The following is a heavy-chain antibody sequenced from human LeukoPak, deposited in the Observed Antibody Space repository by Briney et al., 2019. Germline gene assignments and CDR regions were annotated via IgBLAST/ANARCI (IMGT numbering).Heavy chain of an antibody. CDR3: AKAGGYSGYGHYYYGMDV. Sequence: GGALRLSCAASGFTFSSYWMHWVRQAPGEGLVWVSRINSDGSSTTYADSVKGRFTISRDNAKNTLYLQMNSLRAEDTAVYYCAKAGGYSGYGHYYYGMDVWGQGTTVTVSS. D-gene: IGHD5-12*01. CDR2: INSDGSST. V-gene: IGHV3-74*01. J-gene: IGHJ6*02. CDR1: GFTFSSYW.